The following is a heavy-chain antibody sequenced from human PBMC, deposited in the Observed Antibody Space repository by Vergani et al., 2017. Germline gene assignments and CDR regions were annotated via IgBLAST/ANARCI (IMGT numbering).Heavy chain of an antibody. V-gene: IGHV1-46*01. Sequence: QVQVVQSGAEVKKSGASVKVSCKTSGYTFSNYYMHWVRQAPGQGLEWMGIINPSGGHTNYAQKFQGRVTMTRDTSTSTVYMELSSLRSEDTAVYYCARGTSQGTYYYDSSGYVYWGQGTLVTVS. CDR3: ARGTSQGTYYYDSSGYVY. D-gene: IGHD3-22*01. CDR2: INPSGGHT. J-gene: IGHJ4*02. CDR1: GYTFSNYY.